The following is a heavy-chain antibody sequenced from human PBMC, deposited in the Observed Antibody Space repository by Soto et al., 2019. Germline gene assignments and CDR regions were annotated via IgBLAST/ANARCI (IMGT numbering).Heavy chain of an antibody. CDR3: ARWDYGVYARFDY. J-gene: IGHJ4*02. V-gene: IGHV1-8*01. CDR1: GYTFTSHD. CDR2: MNPNSGNT. Sequence: QVQLVQSGAEVKKSGASVKVSCKASGYTFTSHDINWVRQATGQGLEWMGWMNPNSGNTGYAQKFQGRVTMTRNTSISTADMELSSLRSDDTAVYYCARWDYGVYARFDYWGQGTLVTVSS. D-gene: IGHD4-17*01.